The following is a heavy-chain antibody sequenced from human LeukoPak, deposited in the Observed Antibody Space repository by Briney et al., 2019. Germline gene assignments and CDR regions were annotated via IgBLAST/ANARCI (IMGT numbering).Heavy chain of an antibody. J-gene: IGHJ4*02. D-gene: IGHD3-22*01. CDR3: AGKYYYDSSGYFYVDW. Sequence: PSETLSLTCTVSGYSINTGYYWGWIRQSPGKGLEWIGSIHHSGNTYYNPSLKSRVTISLDTSKNQFSLNLKSVTAADTAVYYCAGKYYYDSSGYFYVDWWGQGTLVTVSS. CDR2: IHHSGNT. CDR1: GYSINTGYY. V-gene: IGHV4-38-2*02.